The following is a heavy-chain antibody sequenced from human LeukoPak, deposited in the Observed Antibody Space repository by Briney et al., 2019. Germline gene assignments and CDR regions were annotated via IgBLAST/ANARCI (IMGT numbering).Heavy chain of an antibody. Sequence: PSETLSLTCTVSGGSISSSSYYWGWIRQPPGKGLEWIGSIYYSGSTYYNPSLKSRVTISVDTSKNQFSLKLSSVTAADTAVYYCAREYYYDSSGYPLGYWGQGTLVTVSS. CDR1: GGSISSSSYY. CDR3: AREYYYDSSGYPLGY. CDR2: IYYSGST. D-gene: IGHD3-22*01. J-gene: IGHJ4*02. V-gene: IGHV4-39*07.